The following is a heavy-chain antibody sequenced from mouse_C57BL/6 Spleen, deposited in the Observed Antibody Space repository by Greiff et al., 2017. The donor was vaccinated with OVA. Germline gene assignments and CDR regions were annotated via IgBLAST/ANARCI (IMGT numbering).Heavy chain of an antibody. V-gene: IGHV1-15*01. CDR1: GYTFTDYE. CDR2: IDPETGGT. CDR3: AGSDGNYLDY. D-gene: IGHD2-1*01. J-gene: IGHJ3*01. Sequence: QVQLQQSGAELVRPGASVTLSCKASGYTFTDYEMDWVKQTHVHGLEWIGAIDPETGGTDYNQKFKGKAILTADKSSSTAYMELRSLTSEDSAVYYCAGSDGNYLDYWGQGTLVTVSA.